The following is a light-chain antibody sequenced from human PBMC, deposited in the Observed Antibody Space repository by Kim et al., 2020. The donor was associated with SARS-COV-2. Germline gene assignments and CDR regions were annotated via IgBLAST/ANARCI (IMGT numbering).Light chain of an antibody. J-gene: IGLJ2*01. CDR3: SSYAGSNNLV. V-gene: IGLV2-8*01. Sequence: GRSVTISCTGTSSDVGGYNYVSWYQQHPGKAPKLMIYEGSKRPSGVPDRFSGSKSGNTASLTVSGPQAEDEADYYCSSYAGSNNLVFGGGTQLTVL. CDR1: SSDVGGYNY. CDR2: EGS.